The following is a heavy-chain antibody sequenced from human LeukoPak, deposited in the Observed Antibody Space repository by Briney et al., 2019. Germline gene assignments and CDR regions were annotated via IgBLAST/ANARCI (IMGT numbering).Heavy chain of an antibody. CDR2: ISGSGGST. V-gene: IGHV3-23*01. Sequence: PGGSLRLSCAASGFTFSSYAMSWVRQAPGKGLEWVSAISGSGGSTYYADSVKGRFTISRDNSKNTLYLQMNSLRAEDTAVYYCAKPGALGWLGDNFSFDSWGQGTLVTVSS. D-gene: IGHD6-19*01. J-gene: IGHJ4*02. CDR3: AKPGALGWLGDNFSFDS. CDR1: GFTFSSYA.